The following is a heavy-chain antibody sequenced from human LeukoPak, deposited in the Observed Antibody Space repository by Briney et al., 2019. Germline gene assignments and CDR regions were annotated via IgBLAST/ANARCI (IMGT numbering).Heavy chain of an antibody. CDR2: LSRDSKYI. CDR1: GFTFSSYS. V-gene: IGHV3-21*01. J-gene: IGHJ4*02. CDR3: AGSTSETGNDY. D-gene: IGHD3-9*01. Sequence: GGSLRLPCAASGFTFSSYSMNWVRQAPGKGLEWVSSLSRDSKYIYYADSVKGRFTISRDNAKNSVYLQMSSLRAEDTAVYYCAGSTSETGNDYWGQGTLVTVSS.